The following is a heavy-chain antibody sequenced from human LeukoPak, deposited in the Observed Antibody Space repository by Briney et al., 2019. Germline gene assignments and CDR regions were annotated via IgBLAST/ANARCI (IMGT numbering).Heavy chain of an antibody. CDR2: IYPGDSDA. J-gene: IGHJ4*02. V-gene: IGHV5-51*01. CDR3: ARRRDLYSGSYYPFDY. Sequence: GESLKISCKGSIYSFTNYWIGWVRQMPEKGLKWMGNIYPGDSDARYSPSFQGQVTISADKSISTAYLQWSSLKASDTAMYYCARRRDLYSGSYYPFDYWGQGTLVTVSS. D-gene: IGHD1-26*01. CDR1: IYSFTNYW.